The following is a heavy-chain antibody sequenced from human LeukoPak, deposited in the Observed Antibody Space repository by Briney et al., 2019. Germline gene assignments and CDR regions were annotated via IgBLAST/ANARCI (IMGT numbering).Heavy chain of an antibody. V-gene: IGHV3-23*01. CDR1: GFTFSSYA. D-gene: IGHD3-22*01. CDR3: AKGGYYDSSGYYNNWFDP. CDR2: ISGSGGST. Sequence: GGSLRLSCAASGFTFSSYAMSWVRQAPGKGQEWVSAISGSGGSTYYADSVKGRFTISRDNSKNTLYLQMNSLRAEDTAVYYCAKGGYYDSSGYYNNWFDPWGQGTLVTVSS. J-gene: IGHJ5*02.